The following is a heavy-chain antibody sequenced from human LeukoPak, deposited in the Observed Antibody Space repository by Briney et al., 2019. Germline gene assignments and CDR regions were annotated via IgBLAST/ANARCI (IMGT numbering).Heavy chain of an antibody. V-gene: IGHV1-18*01. CDR2: ISAYNGNT. CDR3: ARDKDVITFGGVIVLYYFDY. D-gene: IGHD3-16*02. J-gene: IGHJ4*02. CDR1: GYTFTSYG. Sequence: ASVKVSCKASGYTFTSYGIRWVRQAPGQGLEWMGWISAYNGNTNYAQKLQGRVTMTTDTSTSTAYMEMRSLRSDDTAVYYCARDKDVITFGGVIVLYYFDYWGQGTLVTVSS.